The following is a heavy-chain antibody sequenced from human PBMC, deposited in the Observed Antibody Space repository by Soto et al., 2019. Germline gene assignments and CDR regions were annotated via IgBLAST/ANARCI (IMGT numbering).Heavy chain of an antibody. CDR1: GLPFSSYS. V-gene: IGHV3-23*01. D-gene: IGHD2-21*01. CDR2: ISGSGGST. Sequence: PGGSLRLSCAASGLPFSSYSMSWVRQDPGKGLEWVSAISGSGGSTYYADSVKGRFTISRDNSKNTLYLQMNSLRAEDTAVYYCAKDPHPGTLWWLNDHWGQGTLVTVSS. CDR3: AKDPHPGTLWWLNDH. J-gene: IGHJ4*02.